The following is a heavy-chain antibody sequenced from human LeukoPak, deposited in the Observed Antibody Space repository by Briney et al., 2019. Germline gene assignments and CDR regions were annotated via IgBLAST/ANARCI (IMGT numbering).Heavy chain of an antibody. CDR1: GFTFSSYA. J-gene: IGHJ3*02. V-gene: IGHV3-23*01. CDR3: AKTLTVIVVATDAFDI. CDR2: VSGGGDYT. Sequence: PGGSLRLSCAASGFTFSSYAMSWVRQAPGKGLEWVSTVSGGGDYTHYTDSVKGRFTISRDKSNNTVYLQMNSLRVADTAVYYCAKTLTVIVVATDAFDIWGQGTVVTVS. D-gene: IGHD3-22*01.